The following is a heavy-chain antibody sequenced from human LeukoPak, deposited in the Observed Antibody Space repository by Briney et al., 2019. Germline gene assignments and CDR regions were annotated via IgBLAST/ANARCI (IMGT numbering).Heavy chain of an antibody. J-gene: IGHJ4*02. CDR3: ARHDYGDYLALDY. CDR2: IYYSGST. D-gene: IGHD4-17*01. Sequence: SETLSLTCTVSGRSISSYYWSWIRQPPGKGLEWIGYIYYSGSTNYNPSLKSQVTISVDTSKNQFSLKLSSVTAADTAVYYCARHDYGDYLALDYWGQGTLVTVSS. CDR1: GRSISSYY. V-gene: IGHV4-59*08.